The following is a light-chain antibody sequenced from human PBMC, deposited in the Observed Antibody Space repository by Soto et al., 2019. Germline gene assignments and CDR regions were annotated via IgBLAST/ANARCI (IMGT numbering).Light chain of an antibody. V-gene: IGKV1-5*01. Sequence: DIQLTQSPSTLSASVGDEVTITCRASQTINTWLAWYQQRPGQAPKLLIYDASSLQSGVPSRFSGSGSGTHFILTISSLQPDDFATDYCQQYNTYSGTFGQGTSVQS. CDR3: QQYNTYSGT. J-gene: IGKJ1*01. CDR1: QTINTW. CDR2: DAS.